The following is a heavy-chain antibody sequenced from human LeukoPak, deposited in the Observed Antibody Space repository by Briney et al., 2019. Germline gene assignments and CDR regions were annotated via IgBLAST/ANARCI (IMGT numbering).Heavy chain of an antibody. CDR3: ARIPVVAATRYGMDV. Sequence: PGGSLRLSCAASGFTLSSYWMSWVRQAPGKGREWVTNIKQDGSEKYYVDSVKGRFTISRDNAKNSLYLQMNSLRAEHTAVYYCARIPVVAATRYGMDVWGQGTTVTVSS. CDR1: GFTLSSYW. J-gene: IGHJ6*02. CDR2: IKQDGSEK. D-gene: IGHD2-15*01. V-gene: IGHV3-7*01.